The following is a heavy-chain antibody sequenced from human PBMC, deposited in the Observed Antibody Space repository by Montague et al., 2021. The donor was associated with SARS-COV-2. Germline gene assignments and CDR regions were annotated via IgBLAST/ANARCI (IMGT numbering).Heavy chain of an antibody. D-gene: IGHD1-14*01. V-gene: IGHV4-34*01. J-gene: IGHJ4*02. CDR3: ARSTRVGRINRGFHY. CDR1: RGSFRIYS. Sequence: SETLSLTCAVYRGSFRIYSWGWIRQPPGKGLEWIGEIDYSGSTNYNPSLKSRVTISVDTSKNQFSLNLTSVTAADTAVYYCARSTRVGRINRGFHYWGQGTPVTVSS. CDR2: IDYSGST.